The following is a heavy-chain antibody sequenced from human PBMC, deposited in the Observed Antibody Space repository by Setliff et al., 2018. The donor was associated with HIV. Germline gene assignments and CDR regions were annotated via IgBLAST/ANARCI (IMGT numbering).Heavy chain of an antibody. D-gene: IGHD6-13*01. J-gene: IGHJ4*02. Sequence: HPSETLSLTCAMYGVSFGDFYWNWIRQAPGKGLEWVANIKQDGSGRSYVDSVKGRFTISRDNAKNSLYLQMNSLRVEDTAVYYCTKTMYSSRWSGFDYWGQGTPVTVSS. CDR2: IKQDGSGR. CDR1: GVSFGDFY. V-gene: IGHV3-7*01. CDR3: TKTMYSSRWSGFDY.